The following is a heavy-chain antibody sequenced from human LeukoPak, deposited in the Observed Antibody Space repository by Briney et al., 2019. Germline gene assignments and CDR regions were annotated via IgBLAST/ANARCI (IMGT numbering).Heavy chain of an antibody. CDR2: IYYSGST. CDR1: GGSISSYY. J-gene: IGHJ6*04. D-gene: IGHD2-15*01. V-gene: IGHV4-59*01. Sequence: PSETLSLTCTVSGGSISSYYWSWLRQPPGKGLEWIGYIYYSGSTNYNPSLKSRVTISVDTSKNQFSLKLSSVTAADTAVYYCARARGYCSGGSCYSGLLDVWGKGTTVTISS. CDR3: ARARGYCSGGSCYSGLLDV.